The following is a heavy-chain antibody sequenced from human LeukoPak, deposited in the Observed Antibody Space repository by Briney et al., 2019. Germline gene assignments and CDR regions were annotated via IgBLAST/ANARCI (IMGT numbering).Heavy chain of an antibody. CDR1: GFSFSSNW. Sequence: HPGGSLRLSCAASGFSFSSNWMHWVRQAPGKGLVWVSRIYSDGRRTDYADSVKGRFTISGDSAKNTLYLEMTGLRAEDTAVYYCTRSGRGGAFDIWGQGTMVTVS. V-gene: IGHV3-74*01. J-gene: IGHJ3*02. D-gene: IGHD1-26*01. CDR3: TRSGRGGAFDI. CDR2: IYSDGRRT.